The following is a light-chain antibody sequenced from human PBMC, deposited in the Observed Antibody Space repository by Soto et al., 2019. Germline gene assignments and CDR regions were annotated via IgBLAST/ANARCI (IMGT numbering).Light chain of an antibody. CDR2: GAS. CDR1: QSVSSSY. V-gene: IGKV3-20*01. J-gene: IGKJ2*01. CDR3: QQYGSSPKYT. Sequence: EIVLTQSPGTLSLSPGERATLSCRASQSVSSSYLAWYQQKPGQAPRLLIDGASSRATGIPDRFSGSGSGTDFTITISRLEPEDFAVYYCQQYGSSPKYTFGQGTKLEIK.